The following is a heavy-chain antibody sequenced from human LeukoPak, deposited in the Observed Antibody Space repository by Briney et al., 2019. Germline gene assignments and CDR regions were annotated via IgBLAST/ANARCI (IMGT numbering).Heavy chain of an antibody. Sequence: SETLSLTCTVSGGSISSGSYYWSWIRQPAGKGLEWIGCIYTSGSTNYNPSLKSRVTISVDTSKNQFSLKLSSVTAADTAVYYCARIRGAYYFDYWGQGTLVTVSS. CDR1: GGSISSGSYY. J-gene: IGHJ4*02. V-gene: IGHV4-61*02. CDR3: ARIRGAYYFDY. D-gene: IGHD3-10*01. CDR2: IYTSGST.